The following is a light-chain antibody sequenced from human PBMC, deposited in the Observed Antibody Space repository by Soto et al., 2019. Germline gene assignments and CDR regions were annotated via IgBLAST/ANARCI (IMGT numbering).Light chain of an antibody. CDR1: ESVSSN. CDR2: GAS. V-gene: IGKV3-20*01. Sequence: EIVMTQSPVTLSLSPGERATLSCRAGESVSSNLAWYQQKPGQAPRLLIYGASSRATGIPDRFSGSGSGTDFTLTISRLEPEDFAVYYCQQYGSSPYTFGQGTKV. J-gene: IGKJ2*01. CDR3: QQYGSSPYT.